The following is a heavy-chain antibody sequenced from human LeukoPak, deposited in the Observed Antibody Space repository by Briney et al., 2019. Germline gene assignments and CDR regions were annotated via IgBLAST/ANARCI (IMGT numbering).Heavy chain of an antibody. D-gene: IGHD3-10*01. V-gene: IGHV3-23*01. CDR2: ISGSGGST. CDR1: GFTFSSYA. J-gene: IGHJ4*02. Sequence: GGSLRLSCAASGFTFSSYAMSWVRQAPGKGLEWVSAISGSGGSTYYADSVKGRFTISRDNSKNTLYLQMNSLRAKDTAVYYCAKLWFGELSAFDYWGQGTLVTVSS. CDR3: AKLWFGELSAFDY.